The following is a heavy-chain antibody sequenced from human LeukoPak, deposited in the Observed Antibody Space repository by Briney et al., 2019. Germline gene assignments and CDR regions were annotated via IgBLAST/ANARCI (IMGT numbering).Heavy chain of an antibody. CDR1: GFTFSSYA. D-gene: IGHD2/OR15-2a*01. Sequence: GGSLRLSCAATGFTFSSYAMSWVRQAPGKGLEWVSAISASGGSTYYADSVKGRFTISRDNSKNTVYLQMNSLRAEDTAVYYCAKAIVRGNDYWGQGTLVTVFS. CDR2: ISASGGST. CDR3: AKAIVRGNDY. J-gene: IGHJ4*02. V-gene: IGHV3-23*01.